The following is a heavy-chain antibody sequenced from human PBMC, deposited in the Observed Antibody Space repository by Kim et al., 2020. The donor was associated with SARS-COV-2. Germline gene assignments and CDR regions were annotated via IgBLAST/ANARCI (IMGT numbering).Heavy chain of an antibody. CDR1: GFTFGDYA. CDR3: TRSPRRLAAAGNYFDY. Sequence: GGSLRLSCTASGFTFGDYAMSWFRQAPGKGLEWVGFIRSKAYGGTTEYAASVKGRFTISRDDSKSIAYLQMNSLKTEDTAVYYCTRSPRRLAAAGNYFDYWGQGTLVTVSS. V-gene: IGHV3-49*03. D-gene: IGHD6-13*01. J-gene: IGHJ4*02. CDR2: IRSKAYGGTT.